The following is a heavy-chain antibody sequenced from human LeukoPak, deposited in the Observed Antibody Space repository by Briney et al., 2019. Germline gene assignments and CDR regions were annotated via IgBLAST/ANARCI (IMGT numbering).Heavy chain of an antibody. V-gene: IGHV3-30*18. CDR2: ISYDGNNK. J-gene: IGHJ4*02. CDR3: AKLLLKPQERYFDY. Sequence: PGGSLRLSCAASGFTFSSYGMHWVRQAPGKGLEWVAVISYDGNNKYYADSVKGRFTISRDNSKNTLYLQMNSLRAEDTAVYYCAKLLLKPQERYFDYWGQGTLVTVSS. CDR1: GFTFSSYG. D-gene: IGHD1-1*01.